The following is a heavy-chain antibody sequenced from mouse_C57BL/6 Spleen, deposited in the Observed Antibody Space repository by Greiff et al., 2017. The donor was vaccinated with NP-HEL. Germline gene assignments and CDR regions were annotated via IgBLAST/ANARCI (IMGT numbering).Heavy chain of an antibody. CDR2: IRSKSNNYAT. V-gene: IGHV10-1*01. J-gene: IGHJ2*01. Sequence: EVQLVESGGGLVQPKGSLKLSCAASGFSFNTYAMNWVRQAPGKGLEWVARIRSKSNNYATYYADSVKDRFTISRDDSESMLYLQMNNLKTEDTAMYYCVRHPGSSYFDYWGQGTTLTVSS. D-gene: IGHD1-1*01. CDR1: GFSFNTYA. CDR3: VRHPGSSYFDY.